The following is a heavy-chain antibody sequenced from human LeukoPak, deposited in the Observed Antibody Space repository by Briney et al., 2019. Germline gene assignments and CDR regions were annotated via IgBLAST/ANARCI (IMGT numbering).Heavy chain of an antibody. CDR2: ISYDGSNK. V-gene: IGHV3-30-3*01. J-gene: IGHJ4*02. CDR3: ARGPRIVVVVAAAGLGY. CDR1: GFTFSSYA. Sequence: GGSLRLSCAASGFTFSSYAMHWVRQAPGKGLEWVAVISYDGSNKYYADSVKGRFTISRDNSKNTLYLQMNSLRAEDTAVYYCARGPRIVVVVAAAGLGYWGQGTLVTVSS. D-gene: IGHD2-15*01.